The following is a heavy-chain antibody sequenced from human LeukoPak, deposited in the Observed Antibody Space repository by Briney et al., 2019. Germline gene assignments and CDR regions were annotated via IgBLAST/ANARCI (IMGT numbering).Heavy chain of an antibody. V-gene: IGHV5-51*01. CDR1: GYSSTSYW. CDR3: ARRGIGYAFDI. J-gene: IGHJ3*02. Sequence: GESLKISCKGSGYSSTSYWIGWVRQMPGKGLEWMGIIYPGDSDTRYSPSFQGRVTISADKSINTAYLQWSALKASDTAMYYCARRGIGYAFDIWGQGTMVTVSS. CDR2: IYPGDSDT. D-gene: IGHD6-13*01.